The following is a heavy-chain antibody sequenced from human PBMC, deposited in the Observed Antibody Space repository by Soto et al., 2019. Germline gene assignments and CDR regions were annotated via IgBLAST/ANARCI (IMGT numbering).Heavy chain of an antibody. CDR2: ISWNSGSI. D-gene: IGHD4-4*01. CDR1: GFTFDDYA. J-gene: IGHJ5*02. V-gene: IGHV3-9*01. Sequence: EVQLVESGGGLVQPGRSLRLSCAASGFTFDDYAMHWVRQAPGKGLEWVSGISWNSGSIGYADSVKGRFTISRDNAKNSLYLQMNSLRAEETALYYCAKEGAYSNYFNWFDPWVQGTLVTVSS. CDR3: AKEGAYSNYFNWFDP.